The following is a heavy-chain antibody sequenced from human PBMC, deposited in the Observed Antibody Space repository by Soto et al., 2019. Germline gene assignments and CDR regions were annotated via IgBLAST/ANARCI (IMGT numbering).Heavy chain of an antibody. CDR1: GGTFSSYT. D-gene: IGHD6-19*01. J-gene: IGHJ5*02. V-gene: IGHV1-69*02. CDR3: ARGMVAVAGTDWFDP. CDR2: IIPILGIA. Sequence: QVQLVQSGAEVKKPGSSVKVSCKASGGTFSSYTISWVRQAPGQGLEWMGRIIPILGIANYAQKFQGRVTITADNSTSTAYMELSSLRSEDTAVYYCARGMVAVAGTDWFDPWGQGTLVTVSS.